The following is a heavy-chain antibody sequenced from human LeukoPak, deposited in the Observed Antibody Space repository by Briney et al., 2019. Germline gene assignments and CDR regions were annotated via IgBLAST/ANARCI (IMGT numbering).Heavy chain of an antibody. CDR2: IYYSGTT. D-gene: IGHD6-19*01. J-gene: IGHJ3*02. CDR1: GDSISGYY. V-gene: IGHV4-59*01. Sequence: PSETLSLTCTLSGDSISGYYWSWIRQPPGKGLEYIGYIYYSGTTNYNPSLKSRVTISVDTSKHQFSLNLTSVTAADTAVYYCARDSIGLDAFDIWGPGTTVTVSS. CDR3: ARDSIGLDAFDI.